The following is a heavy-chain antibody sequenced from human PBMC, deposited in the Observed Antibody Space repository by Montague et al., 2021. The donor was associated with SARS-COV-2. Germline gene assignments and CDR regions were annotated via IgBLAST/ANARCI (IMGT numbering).Heavy chain of an antibody. CDR1: GGSISSSSYY. CDR2: IYYSGST. Sequence: SETLSLTCTVSGGSISSSSYYWSWIRQPPGKGLEWIGRIYYSGSTYYNPSLKSRITISVDTSKNQFSLKLSSVTAADTAVYYCARDWAGYYGAGSDVGLDDWGQGTMVTVSS. J-gene: IGHJ4*02. D-gene: IGHD3-10*01. V-gene: IGHV4-39*07. CDR3: ARDWAGYYGAGSDVGLDD.